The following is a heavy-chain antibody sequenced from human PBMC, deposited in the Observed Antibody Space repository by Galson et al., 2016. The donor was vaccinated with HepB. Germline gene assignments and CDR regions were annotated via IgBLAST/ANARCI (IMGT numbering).Heavy chain of an antibody. D-gene: IGHD2-15*01. V-gene: IGHV3-13*01. J-gene: IGHJ6*04. CDR1: GFTFSIYD. Sequence: SLRLSCAASGFTFSIYDMHWVRQAPGSGLEWVSAIGTAGDTYYPGSVRGRFTISRENSKNSLYLQMNSLTAGDTAVYYCARGKFDCSGGTCHYYGMDVWGKGPTVTVSS. CDR2: IGTAGDT. CDR3: ARGKFDCSGGTCHYYGMDV.